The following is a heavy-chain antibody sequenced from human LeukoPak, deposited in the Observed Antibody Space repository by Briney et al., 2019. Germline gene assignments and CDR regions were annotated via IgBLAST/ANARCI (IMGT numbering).Heavy chain of an antibody. J-gene: IGHJ4*02. D-gene: IGHD6-19*01. Sequence: ASVKVSCKASGFTFTSSAVQWVRQARGPRLEWIGWIVVGSGNTNYAQKFHERVTITRDMSTSTAYMELSSLRSEDTAVYYCAAVIAVAGTFDCWGQGTLVTVSS. CDR1: GFTFTSSA. V-gene: IGHV1-58*01. CDR3: AAVIAVAGTFDC. CDR2: IVVGSGNT.